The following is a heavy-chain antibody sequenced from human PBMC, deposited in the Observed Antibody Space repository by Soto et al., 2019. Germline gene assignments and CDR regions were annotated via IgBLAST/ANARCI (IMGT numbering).Heavy chain of an antibody. CDR2: ISYSGYI. J-gene: IGHJ6*01. D-gene: IGHD3-3*01. Sequence: SETLSLTCSVSGGSFSFFSNHSCSWIRQPPGKRLEWIGYISYSGYISYNPSLRSRVLISLDTSKNQVSLNLASVTAADTAIYYCTTQGFGIIHGLVDVWGQGTSVT. CDR3: TTQGFGIIHGLVDV. V-gene: IGHV4-59*08. CDR1: GGSFSFFSNHS.